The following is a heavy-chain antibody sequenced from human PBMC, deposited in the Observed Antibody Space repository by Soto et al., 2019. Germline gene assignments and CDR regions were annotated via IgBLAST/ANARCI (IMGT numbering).Heavy chain of an antibody. J-gene: IGHJ6*02. CDR1: GYSFTSYW. D-gene: IGHD2-2*01. V-gene: IGHV5-10-1*01. CDR2: IDPSDSYT. Sequence: GESLKISCKGSGYSFTSYWISWVRQMPGKGLEWMGRIDPSDSYTNYSPSFQGHVTISADKSISTAYLQWSSLKASDTAMYYCARRGSNYDYYYGMDVWGQGTTVTAP. CDR3: ARRGSNYDYYYGMDV.